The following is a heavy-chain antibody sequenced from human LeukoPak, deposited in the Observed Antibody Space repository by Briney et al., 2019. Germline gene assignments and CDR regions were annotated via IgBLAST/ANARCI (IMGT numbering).Heavy chain of an antibody. CDR3: ALSGWSTTYYFDY. CDR2: IYSGGST. J-gene: IGHJ4*02. V-gene: IGHV3-53*01. Sequence: GGSLRLSCAASGFTVSSNYMSWVPQGPGKGLGWGSVIYSGGSTYYADSVKGRFTISRDNSKNTLYLQMNSLRAEDTAVYYCALSGWSTTYYFDYWGQGTLVTVSS. D-gene: IGHD6-19*01. CDR1: GFTVSSNY.